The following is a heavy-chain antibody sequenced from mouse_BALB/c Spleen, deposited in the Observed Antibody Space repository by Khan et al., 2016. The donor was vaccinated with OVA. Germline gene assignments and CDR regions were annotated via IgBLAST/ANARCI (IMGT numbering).Heavy chain of an antibody. CDR3: TRLAYYYDSEGFAY. J-gene: IGHJ3*01. CDR1: GFTFSTYG. Sequence: EVQVVESGGDLVKPGGSLKLSCAAYGFTFSTYGMSWVRQTPDKRLEWVATVSTGGSYTYYPDSVKGRFTISRDNAKNTLYLKMSGLKSEDTAMFYCTRLAYYYDSEGFAYWGQGTLVTVSA. V-gene: IGHV5-6*01. CDR2: VSTGGSYT. D-gene: IGHD1-1*01.